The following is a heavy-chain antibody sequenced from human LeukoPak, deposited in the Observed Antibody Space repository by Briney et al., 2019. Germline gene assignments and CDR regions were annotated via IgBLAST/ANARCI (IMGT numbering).Heavy chain of an antibody. J-gene: IGHJ4*02. Sequence: SQTLSLTCTVSGGSISSGGYYWSWIRQHPGKGLEWIGYIYYSGSTYYNPSLKSRVTISVDTSKNQFSLKLSSVTAADTAVYYCARASLITIFGVVIIEYFDYWGQGTLVTVSS. CDR3: ARASLITIFGVVIIEYFDY. V-gene: IGHV4-31*03. D-gene: IGHD3-3*01. CDR2: IYYSGST. CDR1: GGSISSGGYY.